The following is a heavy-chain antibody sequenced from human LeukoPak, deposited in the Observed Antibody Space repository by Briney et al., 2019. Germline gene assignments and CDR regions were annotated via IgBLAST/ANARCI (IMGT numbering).Heavy chain of an antibody. CDR1: GYSISSGHY. CDR3: ARALDYYDSSGYYSYYYYMDV. J-gene: IGHJ6*03. D-gene: IGHD3-22*01. Sequence: SETLSLTCTVSGYSISSGHYWGWIRQPPGKGLEWIGSFYHSGTTYYNPSLKSRVTISVDTSKNQFSLKLSSVTAADTAVYYCARALDYYDSSGYYSYYYYMDVWGKGTTVIVSS. V-gene: IGHV4-38-2*02. CDR2: FYHSGTT.